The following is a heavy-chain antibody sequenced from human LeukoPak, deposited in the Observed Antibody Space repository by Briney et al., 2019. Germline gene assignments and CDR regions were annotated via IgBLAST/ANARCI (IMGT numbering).Heavy chain of an antibody. V-gene: IGHV1-2*02. CDR3: ARGLYAIANYVEDAFEI. J-gene: IGHJ3*02. Sequence: GASVKASCTASGYTSTDYYMHWVRQAPGQGLEWMGWINPNSGGTNYAQKFQGRVTMTRDTSISTAYMELSRLRSDDTAVYYCARGLYAIANYVEDAFEIWGQGTMVTVSS. D-gene: IGHD4/OR15-4a*01. CDR1: GYTSTDYY. CDR2: INPNSGGT.